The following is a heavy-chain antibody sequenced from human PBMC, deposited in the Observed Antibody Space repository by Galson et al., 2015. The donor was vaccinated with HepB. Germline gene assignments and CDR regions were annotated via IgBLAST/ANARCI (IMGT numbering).Heavy chain of an antibody. Sequence: SVKVSCKASGFNFAKSAIQWVRQARGQPLEWIGWIVVGSGHTSFPQNFQDRVTFIGDVSTSTAYMELSSLRSDDTAVYYCAADLGREPVYGTFDSWGKGTLVTASP. J-gene: IGHJ4*02. CDR1: GFNFAKSA. V-gene: IGHV1-58*02. CDR3: AADLGREPVYGTFDS. CDR2: IVVGSGHT. D-gene: IGHD1-1*01.